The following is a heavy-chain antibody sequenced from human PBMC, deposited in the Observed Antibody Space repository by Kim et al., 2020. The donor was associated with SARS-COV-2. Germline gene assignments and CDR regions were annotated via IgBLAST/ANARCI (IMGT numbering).Heavy chain of an antibody. Sequence: AQKFQGRVTMTRDTSISTAYMELSRLRSDDTAVYYCARSMSGYSYADFDYWGQGTLVTVSS. V-gene: IGHV1-2*02. J-gene: IGHJ4*02. CDR3: ARSMSGYSYADFDY. D-gene: IGHD5-18*01.